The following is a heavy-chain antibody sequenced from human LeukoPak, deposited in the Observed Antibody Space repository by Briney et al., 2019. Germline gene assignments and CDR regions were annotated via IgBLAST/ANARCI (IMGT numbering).Heavy chain of an antibody. CDR1: GFTFSSYS. D-gene: IGHD6-13*01. CDR3: ARDLSSSWYGGGVFDP. Sequence: GGSLRLSCAASGFTFSSYSMNWVRQAPGKGLEWVSSISSSSSYIYYADSVKGRFTISRDNAKNSLYLQMNSLRAEDTAVYYCARDLSSSWYGGGVFDPWGQGTLVTVSS. CDR2: ISSSSSYI. J-gene: IGHJ5*02. V-gene: IGHV3-21*01.